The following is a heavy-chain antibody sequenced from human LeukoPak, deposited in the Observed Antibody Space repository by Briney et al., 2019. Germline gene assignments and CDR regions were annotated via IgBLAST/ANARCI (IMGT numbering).Heavy chain of an antibody. V-gene: IGHV3-74*01. J-gene: IGHJ4*02. CDR2: IKSDGSTT. D-gene: IGHD3-16*01. CDR3: ARSLFGRTDY. CDR1: GFSFSSYW. Sequence: GGSLRLSCAASGFSFSSYWMHWVRQAPGTGLVWVSRIKSDGSTTNYADSVKGRFTISRDNARNTLYLQMNSLRAEDTAVYYCARSLFGRTDYWGQGTLVTVSS.